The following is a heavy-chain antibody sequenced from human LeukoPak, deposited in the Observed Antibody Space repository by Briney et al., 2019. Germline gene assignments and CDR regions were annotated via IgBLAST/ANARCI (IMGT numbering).Heavy chain of an antibody. D-gene: IGHD5-24*01. CDR3: PRDRISLRREGYNWAIIY. J-gene: IGHJ4*02. Sequence: ASVKVSCKASGYTFTGYYMNWVRQAPGQGLEWMGRINPNSGGTNYAQKFQGRVTMTRDTSISTAYMELSRLRSDDTAVYYCPRDRISLRREGYNWAIIYWGQGTLVTVSS. V-gene: IGHV1-2*06. CDR1: GYTFTGYY. CDR2: INPNSGGT.